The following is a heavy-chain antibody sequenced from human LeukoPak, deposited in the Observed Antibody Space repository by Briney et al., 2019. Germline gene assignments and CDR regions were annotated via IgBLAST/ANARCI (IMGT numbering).Heavy chain of an antibody. CDR1: GFTFSSYA. V-gene: IGHV3-23*01. D-gene: IGHD3-9*01. J-gene: IGHJ4*02. CDR3: ASPRSDILSGCYDY. Sequence: PGGSLRLSCAASGFTFSSYAMSWVRQAPGKGLEWVSAISGSGGSTYYPDPVKGRFIISRDNSKNTLYLQMTSLRAQGTAVYYFASPRSDILSGCYDYWGQGTLVTVSS. CDR2: ISGSGGST.